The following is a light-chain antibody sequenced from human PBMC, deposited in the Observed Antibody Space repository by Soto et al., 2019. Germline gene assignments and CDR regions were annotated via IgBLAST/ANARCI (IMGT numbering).Light chain of an antibody. CDR2: GNS. CDR1: SSNIGAGYD. V-gene: IGLV1-40*01. Sequence: QSALTQPPSVSGAPGHRVTISCTGSSSNIGAGYDVHWYQQLPGTAPKLLIYGNSNRPSGVPDRFSGSKSGTSASLAITGLQAEDEADYYCQSYDSSLSGSRVFGTGTKVTV. J-gene: IGLJ1*01. CDR3: QSYDSSLSGSRV.